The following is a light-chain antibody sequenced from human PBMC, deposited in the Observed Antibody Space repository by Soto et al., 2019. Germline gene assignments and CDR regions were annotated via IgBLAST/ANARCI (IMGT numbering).Light chain of an antibody. Sequence: DILLIQSPATLSASVGDRITITCRASENIFKFLAWYQQRSGSAPNLLFYAASDLEKGVPSRFSGSGSGTEFTLTIDNLQPNDSATYFCQHYHSQSITFGGGTQVDVK. CDR2: AAS. V-gene: IGKV1-5*01. J-gene: IGKJ4*01. CDR3: QHYHSQSIT. CDR1: ENIFKF.